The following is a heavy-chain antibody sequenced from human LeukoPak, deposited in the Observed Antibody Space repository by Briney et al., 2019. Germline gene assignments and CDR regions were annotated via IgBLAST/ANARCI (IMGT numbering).Heavy chain of an antibody. CDR1: GYTFTGCY. V-gene: IGHV1-46*01. D-gene: IGHD2-21*02. J-gene: IGHJ4*02. CDR3: ARGGCGDSAAPFDD. Sequence: ASVKVSCKASGYTFTGCYMHWVRQAPGQGLEWMGMINPSAGSTRYAQKFQGRVTMTTDTSTSTVYMELSSLRSEDTAVYYCARGGCGDSAAPFDDWGQGTLVPASS. CDR2: INPSAGST.